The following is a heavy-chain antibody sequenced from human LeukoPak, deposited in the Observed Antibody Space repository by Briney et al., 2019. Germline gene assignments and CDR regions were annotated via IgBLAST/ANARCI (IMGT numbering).Heavy chain of an antibody. CDR3: ARLRTAMGTSNY. CDR2: IYYSGST. J-gene: IGHJ4*02. Sequence: KPSETLSLTCTVSGGSISSSNYYWGWIRQPPGKGLEWIGTIYYSGSTYYNPSLRSRVTISVDTSKNQFSLKLSSVTAADTAVYYCARLRTAMGTSNYWGQGTLVTASS. V-gene: IGHV4-39*01. CDR1: GGSISSSNYY. D-gene: IGHD5-18*01.